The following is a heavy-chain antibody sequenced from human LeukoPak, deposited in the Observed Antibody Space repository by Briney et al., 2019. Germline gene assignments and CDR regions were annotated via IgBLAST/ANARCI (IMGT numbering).Heavy chain of an antibody. CDR1: GGSISSGGYY. J-gene: IGHJ6*02. D-gene: IGHD3-22*01. CDR3: ARAYYYDSSGYYYYYGMDI. CDR2: INHSGST. V-gene: IGHV4-34*01. Sequence: PSETLSLTCAVSGGSISSGGYYWSWIRQPPGKGLEWIGEINHSGSTNYNPSLKSRVTISVDTSKNQFSLKLSSVTAADTAVYYCARAYYYDSSGYYYYYGMDIWGQGTTVTVSS.